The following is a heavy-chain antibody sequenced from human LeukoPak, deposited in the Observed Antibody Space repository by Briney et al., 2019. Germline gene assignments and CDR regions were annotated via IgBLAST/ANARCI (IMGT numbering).Heavy chain of an antibody. J-gene: IGHJ4*02. CDR2: ISYDGSNK. V-gene: IGHV3-30-3*02. Sequence: GGSLRLSCAASGFTFSSYAMHWVRQAPGKGLEWVAVISYDGSNKYYADSVKGRFTISRDNSKNTLYLQMNSLRAEDTAVYYCAKRIDFSPISSTFDYWGQGTLVTVSS. CDR3: AKRIDFSPISSTFDY. CDR1: GFTFSSYA. D-gene: IGHD3-3*01.